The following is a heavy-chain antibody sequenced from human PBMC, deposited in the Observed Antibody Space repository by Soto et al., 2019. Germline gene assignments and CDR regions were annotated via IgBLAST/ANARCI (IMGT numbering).Heavy chain of an antibody. CDR2: SIPIPGTA. D-gene: IGHD2-2*01. V-gene: IGHV1-69*01. Sequence: QVQLVQSGAEVKKPGSSVKVSCKASGGTFGSYAISWVRQAPGQGLEWMGGSIPIPGTANYAQKFQGRGTIAAAESTSTAYMELSSLRTEDTAVYYCSRSQGNSTSLEIEYNYYYGRDVWGQGTAVPVSS. CDR3: SRSQGNSTSLEIEYNYYYGRDV. J-gene: IGHJ6*02. CDR1: GGTFGSYA.